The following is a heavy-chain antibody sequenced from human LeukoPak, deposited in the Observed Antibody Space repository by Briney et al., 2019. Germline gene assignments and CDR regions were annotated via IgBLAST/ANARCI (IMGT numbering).Heavy chain of an antibody. J-gene: IGHJ4*02. CDR1: GFTFSSYG. V-gene: IGHV3-30*18. Sequence: PGGSLRLSCAASGFTFSSYGMHWVRQAPGKGLEWVAVISYDGSNKYYADSEKGRFTISRDNSKNTLYLQMNSLRAEDTAVYYCAKERYGDFDYWGQGTLVTVSS. CDR2: ISYDGSNK. CDR3: AKERYGDFDY. D-gene: IGHD4-17*01.